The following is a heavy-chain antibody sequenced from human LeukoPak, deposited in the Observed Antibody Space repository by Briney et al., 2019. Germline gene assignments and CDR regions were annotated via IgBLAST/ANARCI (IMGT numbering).Heavy chain of an antibody. J-gene: IGHJ1*01. D-gene: IGHD6-6*01. V-gene: IGHV3-7*01. CDR3: ARVPMIAARPRYFQH. Sequence: GGSLRLSCAASGFTFSSYWMSWVRQAPGKGLEWVANIKQDGSEKFYVDSVKGRISIARDNAKNSLYLEMNTLRAEDTAVYYCARVPMIAARPRYFQHWGQGTLVTVSS. CDR2: IKQDGSEK. CDR1: GFTFSSYW.